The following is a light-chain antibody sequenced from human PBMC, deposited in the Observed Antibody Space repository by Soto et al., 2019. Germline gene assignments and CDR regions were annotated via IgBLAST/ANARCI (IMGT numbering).Light chain of an antibody. CDR3: SSYATSTTVL. Sequence: QSVLTQPASVSGSPGQSITISCTGTSSDVGGYNYVSWYQQHPGRAPQLMIYDVSHRPSGVSNRFSGSRSGNTASLTISGLQAEDEADHYCSSYATSTTVLFGGGTKLTVL. J-gene: IGLJ2*01. V-gene: IGLV2-14*03. CDR1: SSDVGGYNY. CDR2: DVS.